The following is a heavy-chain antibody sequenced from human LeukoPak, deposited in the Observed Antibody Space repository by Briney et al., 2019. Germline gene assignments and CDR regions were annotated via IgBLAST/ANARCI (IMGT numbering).Heavy chain of an antibody. J-gene: IGHJ4*02. V-gene: IGHV4-61*02. Sequence: SQTLSLTCTVSGGSISSGSNYWSWIRQPAGKGLEWIGRIYTSGSTNYNPSLKSRVTISVDTSKNQFSLKLSSVTAADTAVYYCAREPITGTTPFDYWGQGTLVTVSS. CDR1: GGSISSGSNY. D-gene: IGHD1-20*01. CDR3: AREPITGTTPFDY. CDR2: IYTSGST.